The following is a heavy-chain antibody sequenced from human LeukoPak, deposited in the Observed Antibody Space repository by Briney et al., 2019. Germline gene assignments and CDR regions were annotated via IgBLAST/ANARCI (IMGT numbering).Heavy chain of an antibody. CDR1: GGSFSGYY. D-gene: IGHD3-10*01. CDR3: ARPRGSGSYYQYNWFDP. V-gene: IGHV4-34*01. CDR2: INHSGST. Sequence: SETLSLTCAVYGGSFSGYYWSWIRQPPGKGLEWIGEINHSGSTNYNPSLKSRVTISVDTSKNQFSLKLSSVTAADTAVYYCARPRGSGSYYQYNWFDPWGQGTLVTVSS. J-gene: IGHJ5*02.